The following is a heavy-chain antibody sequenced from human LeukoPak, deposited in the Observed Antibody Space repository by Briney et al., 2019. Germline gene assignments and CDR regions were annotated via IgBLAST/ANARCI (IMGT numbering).Heavy chain of an antibody. CDR3: ARDGGLSATLTVALDY. D-gene: IGHD4-23*01. J-gene: IGHJ4*02. V-gene: IGHV1-69*05. CDR1: GGTFSSYA. Sequence: ASVKVSCKASGGTFSSYAISWVRQAPGQGLEWMGGIIPIFGTANYAQKFQGRVTITTDESTSTAYMELSSLRSEDTAVYYCARDGGLSATLTVALDYWGQGTLVTVSS. CDR2: IIPIFGTA.